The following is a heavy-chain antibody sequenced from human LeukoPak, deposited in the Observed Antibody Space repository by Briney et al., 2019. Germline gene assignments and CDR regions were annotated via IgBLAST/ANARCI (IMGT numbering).Heavy chain of an antibody. Sequence: ASVKVSCKASGYTFTGYYIHWVRQAPGQGLEWMGWINPYSGGTSYAEKFQGRVTMTRDTSITTAYMELSSLRSDDTAIYYCATLRRSGWYIGDWGQGTLVTVSS. CDR1: GYTFTGYY. CDR3: ATLRRSGWYIGD. V-gene: IGHV1-2*02. D-gene: IGHD6-19*01. J-gene: IGHJ4*02. CDR2: INPYSGGT.